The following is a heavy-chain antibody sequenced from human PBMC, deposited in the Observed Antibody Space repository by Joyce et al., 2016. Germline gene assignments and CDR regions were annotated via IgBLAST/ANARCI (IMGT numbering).Heavy chain of an antibody. CDR3: AKERVVPAALDGMDV. Sequence: QVQLVESGGGVVQPGRSLRLSCAASGFTFSSYGMHWVRQAPGKGLEWVSVMSFDGSSYDYGDSVKCRFTISRDNSKNTLYLQMNSLRAEDTAIYFCAKERVVPAALDGMDVWGQGTTVTVSS. D-gene: IGHD2-2*01. V-gene: IGHV3-30*18. J-gene: IGHJ6*02. CDR1: GFTFSSYG. CDR2: MSFDGSSY.